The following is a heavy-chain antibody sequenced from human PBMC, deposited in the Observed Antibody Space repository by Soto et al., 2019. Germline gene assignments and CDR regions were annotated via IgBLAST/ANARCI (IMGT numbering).Heavy chain of an antibody. CDR2: IYYSGST. CDR3: AREYSSSNYGMDV. Sequence: SETLSLTCTVSGGPISSGDYYWSWIRQPPGKGLEWIGYIYYSGSTYYNPSLKSRVTISVDTSKNQFSLKLSSVTAADTAVYYCAREYSSSNYGMDVWGQGTTVTVSS. J-gene: IGHJ6*02. CDR1: GGPISSGDYY. D-gene: IGHD6-6*01. V-gene: IGHV4-30-4*01.